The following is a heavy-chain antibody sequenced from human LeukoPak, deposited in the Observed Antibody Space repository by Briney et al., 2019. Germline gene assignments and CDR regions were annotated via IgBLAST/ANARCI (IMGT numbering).Heavy chain of an antibody. CDR3: ARAAAAGTSLDAFDI. Sequence: PSETLSLTCTVSGYSISSGYYWGWIRQPPGKGLEWIGSIYHSGSTYYNPSLKSRVTISVDTSKNQFSLKLSSVTAADTAVYYCARAAAAGTSLDAFDIWGQGTMVTVSS. CDR1: GYSISSGYY. D-gene: IGHD6-13*01. J-gene: IGHJ3*02. CDR2: IYHSGST. V-gene: IGHV4-38-2*02.